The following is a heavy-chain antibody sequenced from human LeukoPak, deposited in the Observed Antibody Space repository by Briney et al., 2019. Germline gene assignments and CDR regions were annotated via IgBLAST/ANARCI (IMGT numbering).Heavy chain of an antibody. V-gene: IGHV1-2*02. D-gene: IGHD6-13*01. CDR2: INPSSGVT. CDR3: ARDSALGFSSSWAPDY. J-gene: IGHJ4*02. Sequence: ASVGVSCKTSGYTFSDSYMHWVRQAPGQGPEWMGWINPSSGVTNYAQNFQGRVTMTRDTSISTAYMELMRLTYDDTAVYFCARDSALGFSSSWAPDYWGQGTLVTVSS. CDR1: GYTFSDSY.